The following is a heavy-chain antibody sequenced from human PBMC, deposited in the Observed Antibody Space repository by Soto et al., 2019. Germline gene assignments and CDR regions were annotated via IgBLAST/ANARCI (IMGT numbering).Heavy chain of an antibody. CDR1: GGSISRYY. CDR2: LYNTGST. CDR3: ARDLWGYCGTDCYPLDV. V-gene: IGHV4-59*01. D-gene: IGHD2-21*02. Sequence: ETLSLTCTVSGGSISRYYWSWIRQPPGKGLEWIGYLYNTGSTIYNPSLESRVTISVDTSKNQFSLNLNSVTAADTAVYYCARDLWGYCGTDCYPLDVWGPGTTVTVSS. J-gene: IGHJ6*02.